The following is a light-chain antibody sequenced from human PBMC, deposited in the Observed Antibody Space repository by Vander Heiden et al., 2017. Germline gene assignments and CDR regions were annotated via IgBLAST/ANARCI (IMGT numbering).Light chain of an antibody. CDR2: EVS. J-gene: IGLJ1*01. CDR3: CSYAGSTPYV. V-gene: IGLV2-23*02. Sequence: QSALTQPASVSGSPGQSITISCTGTSSDVGSYNLVSWYQHHPGKAPKLMIYEVSKRPSGVSNRFSGSKSVNTASLTISGLQAEDEADYYCCSYAGSTPYVFGTGTKVTVL. CDR1: SSDVGSYNL.